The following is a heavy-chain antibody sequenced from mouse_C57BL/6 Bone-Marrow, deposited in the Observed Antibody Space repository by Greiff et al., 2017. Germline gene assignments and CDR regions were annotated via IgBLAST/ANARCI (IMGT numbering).Heavy chain of an antibody. D-gene: IGHD1-1*01. V-gene: IGHV1-81*01. J-gene: IGHJ1*03. CDR2: LYPRSGNT. CDR3: AREYYGRGGSYFDV. CDR1: GYTFTSYG. Sequence: QVHVKQSGAELARPGASVKLSCKASGYTFTSYGISWVKQRTGQGLEWIGELYPRSGNTYYNEKFKGKATLTADKSSSPAYMELRSLTSEDSAVYFCAREYYGRGGSYFDVWGTGTTVTVSS.